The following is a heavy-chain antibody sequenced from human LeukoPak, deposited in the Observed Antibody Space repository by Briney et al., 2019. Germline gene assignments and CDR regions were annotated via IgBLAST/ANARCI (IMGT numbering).Heavy chain of an antibody. V-gene: IGHV3-30-3*01. J-gene: IGHJ4*02. CDR2: ISYDGSNK. Sequence: PGGSLRLSCAASGFTFSSYAMHWVRQAPGKGLEWVAVISYDGSNKYYAVSVKGRFTISRDNSKNTLYLQMNSLRAEDTAVYYCARINYYGSGRYFDYWGQGTLVTVSS. D-gene: IGHD3-10*01. CDR3: ARINYYGSGRYFDY. CDR1: GFTFSSYA.